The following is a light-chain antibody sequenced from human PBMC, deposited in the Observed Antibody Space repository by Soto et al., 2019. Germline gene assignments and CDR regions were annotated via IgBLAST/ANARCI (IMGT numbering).Light chain of an antibody. CDR1: QSVSID. V-gene: IGKV3-11*01. CDR3: QQYGSSGT. Sequence: IVLTQSPATLSFSPWEIATVSCRASQSVSIDLAWYQQKPGQAPRLLIYDASNRATGIAARFSGGGSGTDFTLTISSPEPEDFAVYYCQQYGSSGTFGQGTK. CDR2: DAS. J-gene: IGKJ1*01.